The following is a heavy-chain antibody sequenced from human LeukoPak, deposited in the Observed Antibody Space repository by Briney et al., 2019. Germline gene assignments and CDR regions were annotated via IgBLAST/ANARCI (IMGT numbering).Heavy chain of an antibody. CDR1: GYTFTGYY. J-gene: IGHJ4*02. V-gene: IGHV1-2*02. Sequence: GASVKVSCKASGYTFTGYYMHWVRQAPGQGLEWMGWINPNSGGTNYAQKFQGRVTMTRDTSISTAYMELSRLRSDDTAVYYCARSRILSCSGGSCFAIGYWGQGTLVTVSS. CDR2: INPNSGGT. CDR3: ARSRILSCSGGSCFAIGY. D-gene: IGHD2-15*01.